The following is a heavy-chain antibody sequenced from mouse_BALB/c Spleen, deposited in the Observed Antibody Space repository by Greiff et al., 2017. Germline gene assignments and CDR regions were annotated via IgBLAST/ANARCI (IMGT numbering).Heavy chain of an antibody. CDR2: ISYSGST. CDR3: ARYPYYGSSYFDY. CDR1: GYSITSDYA. D-gene: IGHD1-1*01. V-gene: IGHV3-2*02. Sequence: EVKVEESGPGLVKPSQSLSLTCTVTGYSITSDYAWNWIRQFPGNKLEWMGYISYSGSTSYNPSLKSRISITRDTSKNQFFLQLNSVTTEDTATYYCARYPYYGSSYFDYWGQGTTLTVSS. J-gene: IGHJ2*01.